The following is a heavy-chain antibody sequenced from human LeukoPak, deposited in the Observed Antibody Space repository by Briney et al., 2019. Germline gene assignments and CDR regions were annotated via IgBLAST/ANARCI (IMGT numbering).Heavy chain of an antibody. CDR3: ARDRDYGDYVYVRDY. Sequence: GASVKVSCKASGYTFTGYYMHWVRQAPGQGLEWMGWINPNSGGTNYAQKFQGRVTMTRDTSISTAYMELSRLRSDDTAVYYCARDRDYGDYVYVRDYWGQGTLVTVSS. D-gene: IGHD4-17*01. CDR2: INPNSGGT. CDR1: GYTFTGYY. V-gene: IGHV1-2*02. J-gene: IGHJ4*02.